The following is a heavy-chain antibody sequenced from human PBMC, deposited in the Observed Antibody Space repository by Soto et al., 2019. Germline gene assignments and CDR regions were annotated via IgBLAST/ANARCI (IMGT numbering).Heavy chain of an antibody. Sequence: SETLSLTCVVSSYSISSGFFWAWIRQPPGKGLEWVGSIYHTGDTHYNPSLRSQVSMSVDTSKNHFSLRLTYLTAADTAVYFCARDTNSLDLWGQGILVTVS. CDR3: ARDTNSLDL. CDR1: SYSISSGFF. D-gene: IGHD2-8*01. V-gene: IGHV4-38-2*02. CDR2: IYHTGDT. J-gene: IGHJ5*02.